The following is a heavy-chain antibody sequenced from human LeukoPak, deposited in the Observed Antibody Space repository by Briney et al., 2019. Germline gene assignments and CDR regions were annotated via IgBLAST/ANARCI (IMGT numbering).Heavy chain of an antibody. D-gene: IGHD6-19*01. CDR2: ISSSSSYT. V-gene: IGHV3-11*06. J-gene: IGHJ4*02. CDR1: GFTLSDYY. Sequence: GGSLRLSCAASGFTLSDYYMSWIRQAPGKGLEWVPYISSSSSYTNYADSVKGRFTISRDNAKNSLFLQMNSLRAEDTAVYYCARAGAVAGTAPFDFWGQGTLVTVSS. CDR3: ARAGAVAGTAPFDF.